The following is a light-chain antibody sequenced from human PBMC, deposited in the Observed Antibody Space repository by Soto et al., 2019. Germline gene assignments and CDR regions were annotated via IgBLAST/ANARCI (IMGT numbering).Light chain of an antibody. J-gene: IGKJ2*01. CDR3: LQYNNLPLT. V-gene: IGKV1-33*01. Sequence: DIQMTQSPSSLSASVGDRVTITCQASQDISNYLNWYQQKPGKAPKLLIYDASNLETGVPSRFSGSGSGTDFTFTISSLQPEDIATYSCLQYNNLPLTFGQWAKLEIE. CDR2: DAS. CDR1: QDISNY.